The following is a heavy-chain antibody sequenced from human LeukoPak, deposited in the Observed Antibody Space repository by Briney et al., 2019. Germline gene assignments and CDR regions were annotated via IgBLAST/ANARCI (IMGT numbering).Heavy chain of an antibody. CDR1: AYSISSGYY. CDR3: ARRNYGLYYFDF. V-gene: IGHV4-38-2*01. J-gene: IGHJ4*02. CDR2: IYHSGST. D-gene: IGHD3-10*01. Sequence: SETLSLTCAVSAYSISSGYYWGWIRQPPGKGLEWIGNIYHSGSTYYNPSLKSRVTISVDTSKNQFSLRLNSATAADTAVYFCARRNYGLYYFDFWGQGTLVIVSS.